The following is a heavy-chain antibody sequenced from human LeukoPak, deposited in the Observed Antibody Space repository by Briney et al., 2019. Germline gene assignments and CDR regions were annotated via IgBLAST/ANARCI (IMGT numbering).Heavy chain of an antibody. J-gene: IGHJ4*02. D-gene: IGHD3-10*01. CDR2: IYTSGST. CDR3: ASLTMVRGVIVDY. Sequence: SETLSLTCTVSGGSISSGSYYWSWLRQPAGKGLEWIGRIYTSGSTNYNPSLKSRVTISVDTSKNQFSLKLSSVTAADTAVYYCASLTMVRGVIVDYWGQGTLVTVSS. CDR1: GGSISSGSYY. V-gene: IGHV4-61*02.